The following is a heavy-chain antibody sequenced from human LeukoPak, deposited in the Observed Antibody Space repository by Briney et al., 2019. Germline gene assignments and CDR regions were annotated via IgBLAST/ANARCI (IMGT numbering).Heavy chain of an antibody. D-gene: IGHD5-24*01. CDR3: AREPMGMATNPSDY. J-gene: IGHJ4*02. V-gene: IGHV4-39*07. CDR2: IYYSGST. CDR1: GGSISSSSYY. Sequence: SETLSLTCTVSGGSISSSSYYWGWIRQPPGKGLEWIGSIYYSGSTYYNPSLKSRVTISVDTSKNQFSLKLSSVTAADTAVYYCAREPMGMATNPSDYWSQGTLVTVSS.